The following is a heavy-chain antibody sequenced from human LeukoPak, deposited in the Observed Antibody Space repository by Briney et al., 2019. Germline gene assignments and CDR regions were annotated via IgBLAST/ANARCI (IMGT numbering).Heavy chain of an antibody. CDR2: ISYDGSNK. CDR3: ARASWFGELSSFDLGY. J-gene: IGHJ4*02. Sequence: GGSLRLSCAASGFTFSSYGMHWVRQAPGKGLEWVAVISYDGSNKYYADSVKGRFTISRDNSKNTLYLQMNSLRAEDTAVYYCARASWFGELSSFDLGYWGQGTLVTVSS. V-gene: IGHV3-30*03. D-gene: IGHD3-10*01. CDR1: GFTFSSYG.